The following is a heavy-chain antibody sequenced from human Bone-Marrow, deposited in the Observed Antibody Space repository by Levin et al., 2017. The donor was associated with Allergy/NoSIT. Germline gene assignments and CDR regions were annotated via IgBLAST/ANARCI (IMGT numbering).Heavy chain of an antibody. V-gene: IGHV4-61*01. Sequence: SCTVSGASVSSDSYYWSWIRQPPGKGLEWIGYINHSGSTNYNSSLKSRVTISVDTSKNQFSLKLTSVTAADTAVYYCKLDFSFSFGMDVWGQGTTVTVSS. J-gene: IGHJ6*02. CDR1: GASVSSDSYY. D-gene: IGHD1-1*01. CDR2: INHSGST. CDR3: KLDFSFSFGMDV.